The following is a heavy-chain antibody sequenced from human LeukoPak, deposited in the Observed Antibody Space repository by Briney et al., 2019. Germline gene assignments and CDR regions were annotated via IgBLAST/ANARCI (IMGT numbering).Heavy chain of an antibody. Sequence: PGGSLRLSCAASGFTFSSYWMSWVRQAPGKGLEWVANIKQDGSEKYYVDSVKGRFTISRDNAKNSLYLQMNSLRAEDTAVYYCARDRGQWLVLSGPYFDYWGQGTLVTVSS. CDR1: GFTFSSYW. CDR2: IKQDGSEK. CDR3: ARDRGQWLVLSGPYFDY. V-gene: IGHV3-7*01. D-gene: IGHD6-19*01. J-gene: IGHJ4*02.